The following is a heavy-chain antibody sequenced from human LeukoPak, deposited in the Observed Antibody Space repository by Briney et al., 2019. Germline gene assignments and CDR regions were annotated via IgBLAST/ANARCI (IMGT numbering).Heavy chain of an antibody. J-gene: IGHJ4*02. CDR2: IYYSGST. V-gene: IGHV4-59*01. D-gene: IGHD6-19*01. Sequence: SETLSLTCTVSGGSISSYYWSWIRQPPGKGLEWIGYIYYSGSTNYNPSLKSRVTISVDTSKNQFPLKLSSVTAADTAVYYCASSGYSSGWFFDYWGQGTLVTVSS. CDR1: GGSISSYY. CDR3: ASSGYSSGWFFDY.